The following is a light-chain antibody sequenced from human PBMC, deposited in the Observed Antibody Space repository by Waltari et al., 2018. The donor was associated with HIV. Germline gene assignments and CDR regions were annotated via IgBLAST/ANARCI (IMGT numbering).Light chain of an antibody. CDR1: RRDVGTYDY. CDR3: CSFAGSNFV. J-gene: IGLJ1*01. Sequence: QSALTQPASVSGSPGQAITISCTGSRRDVGTYDYLSCYQQHPGTAPKFIISAVTEKPSGISNCFSGSNSGTTASLTISGLQAEDEAEYFCCSFAGSNFVFGSGTKVTVL. V-gene: IGLV2-23*02. CDR2: AVT.